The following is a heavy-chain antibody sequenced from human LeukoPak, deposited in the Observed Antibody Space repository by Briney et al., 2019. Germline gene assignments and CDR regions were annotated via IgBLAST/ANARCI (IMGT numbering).Heavy chain of an antibody. J-gene: IGHJ4*02. Sequence: PSETLSLTCAVYGGSFSGYYWSWIRQPPGKGLEWIGEINHSGSTNYNPSLKSRVTISVDTSKNQFSLQLSSVTAADTHVYYCAPHHKPRFSYSSGWYFDYWGRGTLVTVSS. D-gene: IGHD6-19*01. CDR3: APHHKPRFSYSSGWYFDY. V-gene: IGHV4-34*01. CDR2: INHSGST. CDR1: GGSFSGYY.